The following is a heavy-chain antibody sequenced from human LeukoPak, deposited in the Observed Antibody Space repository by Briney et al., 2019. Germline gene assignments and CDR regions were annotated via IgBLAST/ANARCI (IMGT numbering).Heavy chain of an antibody. J-gene: IGHJ4*02. V-gene: IGHV3-74*01. Sequence: PGGSLRLSCAASGFTFSSYWMHWVRQAPGKGLVWVSRINSDGSSTTYADSVKGRFTISRDNAKNTLYLQMNSLRADDTAVYYCARAPFSSGWICPGYWGRGNVVTVSS. CDR3: ARAPFSSGWICPGY. D-gene: IGHD6-19*01. CDR1: GFTFSSYW. CDR2: INSDGSST.